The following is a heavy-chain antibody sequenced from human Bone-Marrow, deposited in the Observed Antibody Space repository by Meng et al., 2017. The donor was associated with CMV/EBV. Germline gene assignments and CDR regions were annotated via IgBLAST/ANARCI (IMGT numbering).Heavy chain of an antibody. CDR2: INHSGST. D-gene: IGHD2-2*02. V-gene: IGHV4-34*01. Sequence: SQTLSLTCAVYGGSFSGYYWSWIRQPPGKGLEWIGEINHSGSTNYNPSLKSRVTISVDTSKNQFSLKLSSVTAADKAVYYCARVGVVVVPAAIGGVYYYYGMDVSGQGTTVTVSS. CDR3: ARVGVVVVPAAIGGVYYYYGMDV. J-gene: IGHJ6*02. CDR1: GGSFSGYY.